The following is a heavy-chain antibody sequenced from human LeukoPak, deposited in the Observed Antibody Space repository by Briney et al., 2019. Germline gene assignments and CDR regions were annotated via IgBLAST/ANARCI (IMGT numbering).Heavy chain of an antibody. CDR3: ARLSVMVRGVIRTRYYYYGMDV. CDR1: Y. V-gene: IGHV4-34*01. CDR2: INHSGST. D-gene: IGHD3-10*01. J-gene: IGHJ6*02. Sequence: YWSWIRQPPGKGLEWIGEINHSGSTNYNPSLKSRVTISVDTSKNQFSLKLSSVTAADTAVYYCARLSVMVRGVIRTRYYYYGMDVWGQGTTVTVSS.